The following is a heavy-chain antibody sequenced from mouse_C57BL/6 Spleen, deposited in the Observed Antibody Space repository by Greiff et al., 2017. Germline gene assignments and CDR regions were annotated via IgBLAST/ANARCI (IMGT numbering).Heavy chain of an antibody. CDR2: ISSGGYYI. CDR3: TRDYYGNPAWFAY. CDR1: GFTFSSYA. J-gene: IGHJ3*01. Sequence: DVHLVESGEGLVKPGGSLKLSCAASGFTFSSYAMSWVRQTPEKRLEWVAYISSGGYYIYYADTVKGRFTISRDNARNTLYLQMSSLKSEDTAMYYGTRDYYGNPAWFAYWGQGTLVTVSA. V-gene: IGHV5-9-1*02. D-gene: IGHD2-1*01.